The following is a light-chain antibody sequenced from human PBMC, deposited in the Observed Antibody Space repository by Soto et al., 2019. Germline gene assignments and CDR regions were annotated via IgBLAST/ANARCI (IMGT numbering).Light chain of an antibody. CDR1: QSVSSSY. CDR2: GAS. Sequence: IVLTQSPCTLSLSPGERATLSYRASQSVSSSYLAWYQQKPGQAPRLLIYGASSRATGIPDRFSGSGSGTDFTLTISRLEPEDFAVYYCQQYGSSSWTFGQGTKV. J-gene: IGKJ1*01. CDR3: QQYGSSSWT. V-gene: IGKV3-20*01.